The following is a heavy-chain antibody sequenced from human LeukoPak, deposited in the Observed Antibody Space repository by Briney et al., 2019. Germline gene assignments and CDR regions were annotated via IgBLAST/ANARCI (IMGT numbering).Heavy chain of an antibody. CDR3: TTIGGDNGGNFDY. D-gene: IGHD4-17*01. CDR1: GFTFSNAW. V-gene: IGHV3-15*01. J-gene: IGHJ4*02. CDR2: IKSKTDGGTT. Sequence: GGSLRLSCAASGFTFSNAWMSWVRQAPGKGLEWVGRIKSKTDGGTTDYAAPVKGRFTISRDDSKNTLYLQMNSLKTEDTAVYYCTTIGGDNGGNFDYRGQGTLVTVSS.